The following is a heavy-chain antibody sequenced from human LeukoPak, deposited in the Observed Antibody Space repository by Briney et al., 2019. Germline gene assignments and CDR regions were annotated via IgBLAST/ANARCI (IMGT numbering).Heavy chain of an antibody. V-gene: IGHV1-69*13. CDR2: IIPIFGTA. CDR1: GGTLSSYV. Sequence: GASVTVSCKAPGGTLSSYVISWVRQAPGQELEWMGRIIPIFGTANYAQTFQGRVTITADESTSTAYMELSSLRSEDTAVYYCARDPRRGYLDYWGLGTLVTVSS. J-gene: IGHJ4*02. CDR3: ARDPRRGYLDY.